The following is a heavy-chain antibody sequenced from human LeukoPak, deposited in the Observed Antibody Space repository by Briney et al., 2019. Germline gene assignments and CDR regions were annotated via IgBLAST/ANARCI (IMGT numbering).Heavy chain of an antibody. CDR2: IIPIFGTA. V-gene: IGHV1-69*13. D-gene: IGHD3-10*01. Sequence: SVKVSCKASGGTFSSFVISWVGQAPGQGLEWMGGIIPIFGTANDAQKFQGRVTITADESTSTAYMEMSSLRSEDTAVYYCARDIYGVSGNLHWFDPWGQGTLVTVSS. J-gene: IGHJ5*02. CDR1: GGTFSSFV. CDR3: ARDIYGVSGNLHWFDP.